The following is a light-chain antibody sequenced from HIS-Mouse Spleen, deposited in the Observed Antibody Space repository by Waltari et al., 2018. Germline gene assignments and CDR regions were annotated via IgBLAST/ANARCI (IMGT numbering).Light chain of an antibody. V-gene: IGKV1-39*01. CDR1: QSVSSN. CDR3: QQSYSTG. Sequence: MTQSPATLSVSPGERATLSCRASQSVSSNLAWYQQKPGKAPKLLIYAASSLQSGVPSRFSGSGSGTDFTLTISSLQPEDFATYYCQQSYSTGFGQGTKVEIK. J-gene: IGKJ1*01. CDR2: AAS.